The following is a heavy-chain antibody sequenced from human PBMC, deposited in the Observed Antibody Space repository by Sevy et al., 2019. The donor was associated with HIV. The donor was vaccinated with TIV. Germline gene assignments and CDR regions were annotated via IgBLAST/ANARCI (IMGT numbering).Heavy chain of an antibody. CDR2: IYTSGST. J-gene: IGHJ6*03. CDR3: AGGGGPGDFWTETFRYYYYYYMDV. D-gene: IGHD3-3*01. CDR1: GGSISSYY. Sequence: SETLSLTCTVSGGSISSYYWSWIRQPAGKGLEWIGRIYTSGSTNYNPSLKSRVTMSVDTSKNQFSLKLRSGTAADTAGYYCAGGGGPGDFWTETFRYYYYYYMDVWGKGTTVTVSS. V-gene: IGHV4-4*07.